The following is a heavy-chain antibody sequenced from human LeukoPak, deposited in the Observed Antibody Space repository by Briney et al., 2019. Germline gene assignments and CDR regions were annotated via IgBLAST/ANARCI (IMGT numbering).Heavy chain of an antibody. CDR1: GGSFSGYY. Sequence: SETLSLTCAVYGGSFSGYYWCWIRQPPGKGLEWIGEINHSGSTNYNPSLKSRVTISVDTSKNQFSLKLSSVTAADTAVYYCARRRWLSAGHAPWGQGTLVTVSS. CDR2: INHSGST. J-gene: IGHJ4*02. CDR3: ARRRWLSAGHAP. D-gene: IGHD5-24*01. V-gene: IGHV4-34*01.